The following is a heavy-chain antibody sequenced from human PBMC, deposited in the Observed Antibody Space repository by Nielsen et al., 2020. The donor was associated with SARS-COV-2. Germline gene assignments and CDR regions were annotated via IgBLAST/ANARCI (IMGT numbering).Heavy chain of an antibody. D-gene: IGHD1-1*01. J-gene: IGHJ4*02. Sequence: SVKVSCKASGFTFSNSAIRWVRHARGRRLEWIGWIVVNSGNTNYAQKFQERVTITRDTSASTAYMELSSLRSEDTAVFYCARGIWTGTSVGYYLDFWGQGTLVTVSS. CDR3: ARGIWTGTSVGYYLDF. V-gene: IGHV1-58*02. CDR2: IVVNSGNT. CDR1: GFTFSNSA.